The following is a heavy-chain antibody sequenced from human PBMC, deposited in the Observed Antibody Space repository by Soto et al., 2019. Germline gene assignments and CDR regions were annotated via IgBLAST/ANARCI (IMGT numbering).Heavy chain of an antibody. CDR3: AKKSSSTSCYACYYYYMDV. Sequence: GGSLRLSCAASGFTFSSYAMSWVRQAPGKGLEWVSAISGSGGSTYYADSVKGRFTISRDNSKNTLYLQMNSLRAEDTAVYYCAKKSSSTSCYACYYYYMDVWGKGTTVTVSS. CDR1: GFTFSSYA. J-gene: IGHJ6*03. D-gene: IGHD2-2*01. V-gene: IGHV3-23*01. CDR2: ISGSGGST.